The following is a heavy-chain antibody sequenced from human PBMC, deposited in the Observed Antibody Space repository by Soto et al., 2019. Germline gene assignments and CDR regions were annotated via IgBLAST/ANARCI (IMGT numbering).Heavy chain of an antibody. D-gene: IGHD3-16*01. Sequence: ASVKVSCKASGYTFTSYGISWVRQAPGQGLEWMGWISAYNGNTNYAQKLQGRVTMTTDTSTSTAYMELRSLRSDDTAVYYCAREGETVNKYSYYYGMDVWGQGTTVTVSS. CDR1: GYTFTSYG. CDR2: ISAYNGNT. V-gene: IGHV1-18*01. CDR3: AREGETVNKYSYYYGMDV. J-gene: IGHJ6*02.